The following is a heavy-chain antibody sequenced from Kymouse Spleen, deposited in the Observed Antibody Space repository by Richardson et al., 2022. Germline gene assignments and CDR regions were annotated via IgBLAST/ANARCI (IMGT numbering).Heavy chain of an antibody. D-gene: IGHD3-10*01. CDR3: ARDRSTMVRGVISYYYYYGMDV. V-gene: IGHV4-4*02. Sequence: QVQLQESGPGLVKPSGTLSLTCAVSGGSISSSNWWSWVRQPPGKGLEWIGEIYHSGSTNYNPSLKSRVTISVDKSKNQFSLKLSSVTAADTAVYYCARDRSTMVRGVISYYYYYGMDVWGQGTTVTVSS. J-gene: IGHJ6*02. CDR2: IYHSGST. CDR1: GGSISSSNW.